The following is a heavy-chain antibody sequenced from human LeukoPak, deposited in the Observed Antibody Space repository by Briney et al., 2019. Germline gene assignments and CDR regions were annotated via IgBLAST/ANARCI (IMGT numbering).Heavy chain of an antibody. D-gene: IGHD6-13*01. V-gene: IGHV4-39*07. CDR1: GGSISSSSYY. Sequence: SETLSLTCTVSGGSISSSSYYWGWIRQPPGKGLEWIGSIYYSGSTYYNPSLKSRVTISVDTSKNQFSLKLSSVTAADTAVYYCARDGDLIAAAPGHYYYYGMDVWGQGTTVTVSS. CDR2: IYYSGST. CDR3: ARDGDLIAAAPGHYYYYGMDV. J-gene: IGHJ6*02.